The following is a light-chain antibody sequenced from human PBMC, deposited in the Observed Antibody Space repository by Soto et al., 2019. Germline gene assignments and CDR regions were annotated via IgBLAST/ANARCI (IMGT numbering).Light chain of an antibody. CDR1: SSDLGANNY. Sequence: QSALTQPPSASGSPGQSVTISCTGSSSDLGANNYVSWYQQHPGKAPKLMNYEVIKRPSGVPDRFSGSKSGNTASLTVSGLQAEDEADYYCSSFAGSKVFGGGTKVTVL. CDR3: SSFAGSKV. J-gene: IGLJ2*01. CDR2: EVI. V-gene: IGLV2-8*01.